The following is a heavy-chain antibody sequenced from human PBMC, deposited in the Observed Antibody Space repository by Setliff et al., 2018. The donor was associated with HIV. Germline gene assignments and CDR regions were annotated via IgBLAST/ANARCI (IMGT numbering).Heavy chain of an antibody. CDR2: NCGDGTLF. Sequence: GGSLRLSCAASGFTFSRYSFNWVRQAPGKGLEWISYNCGDGTLFYYADSVKGRFTISRDNAKNSLYLEMNSLRAEDTALYYCVRAIGYCSGSSCYGMDWYFDLWGRGTLVTVSS. CDR1: GFTFSRYS. D-gene: IGHD2-2*01. V-gene: IGHV3-48*04. J-gene: IGHJ2*01. CDR3: VRAIGYCSGSSCYGMDWYFDL.